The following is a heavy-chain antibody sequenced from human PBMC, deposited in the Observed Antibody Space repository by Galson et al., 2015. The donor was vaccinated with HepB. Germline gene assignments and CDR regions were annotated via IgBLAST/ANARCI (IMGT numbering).Heavy chain of an antibody. D-gene: IGHD3-16*02. Sequence: SVKVSCKASGYTFTSYDINWLRQASGQGLEWMGWMNPKSGNTGSAQKFQGRVTMTRNTSISTAYMELSGLRSEDTAVYYCARGSAAEYDYIWWSYRYANHYFDYWGQGTLVTVSS. CDR1: GYTFTSYD. CDR2: MNPKSGNT. J-gene: IGHJ4*02. V-gene: IGHV1-8*01. CDR3: ARGSAAEYDYIWWSYRYANHYFDY.